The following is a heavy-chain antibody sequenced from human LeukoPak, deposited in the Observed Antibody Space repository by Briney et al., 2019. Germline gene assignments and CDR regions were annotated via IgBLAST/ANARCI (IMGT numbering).Heavy chain of an antibody. J-gene: IGHJ6*03. CDR2: IYSGGST. CDR1: GFTVSSNY. V-gene: IGHV3-53*01. Sequence: GGSLRLSXAASGFTVSSNYMSWVRQAPGKGLEWVSVIYSGGSTYYADSVKGRFTISRDNSKNTLYLQMNSLRAEDTAVYYCARGHYYDSSGYYYPRYYYYMDVWGKGTTVTVSS. CDR3: ARGHYYDSSGYYYPRYYYYMDV. D-gene: IGHD3-22*01.